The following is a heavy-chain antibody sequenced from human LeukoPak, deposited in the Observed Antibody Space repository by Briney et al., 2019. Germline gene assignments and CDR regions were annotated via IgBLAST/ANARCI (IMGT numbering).Heavy chain of an antibody. V-gene: IGHV3-74*01. CDR2: INSEGITK. CDR3: VRDIREYDF. D-gene: IGHD2/OR15-2a*01. Sequence: GGSLRLSCAASGFAIRTYWMHWVRQAPGKGLVWVPCINSEGITKNYADSVKGRFTISRDSAKNTVYLQMKNLRAEDTAVYYCVRDIREYDFWGQGALVTVSS. CDR1: GFAIRTYW. J-gene: IGHJ4*02.